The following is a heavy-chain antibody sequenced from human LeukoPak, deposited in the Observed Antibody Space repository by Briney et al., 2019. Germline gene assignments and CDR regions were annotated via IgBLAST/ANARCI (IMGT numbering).Heavy chain of an antibody. D-gene: IGHD3-22*01. CDR2: IYYSGST. CDR3: ARAAPNNYYDSSGLFDY. Sequence: PSETLSLTCTVSGGSISSGDYYWRWIRQPPGKGLEWIGYIYYSGSTNYNPSLKSRVTISVDTSKNQFSLKLSSVTAADTAVYYCARAAPNNYYDSSGLFDYWGQGTLATVSS. V-gene: IGHV4-61*08. CDR1: GGSISSGDYY. J-gene: IGHJ4*02.